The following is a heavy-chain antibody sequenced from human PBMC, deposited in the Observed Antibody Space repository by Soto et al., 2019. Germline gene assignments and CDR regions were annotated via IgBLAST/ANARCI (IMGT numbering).Heavy chain of an antibody. CDR2: INPSGGST. CDR1: GYTFISHY. V-gene: IGHV1-46*01. Sequence: ASVKVSCKASGYTFISHYIHWVRQAPGQGLEWMGIINPSGGSTSYAQKFQGRVTMTRDTSTSTAYMELSSLRSEDTAVYYCARQVGGWAPWYFDYWGQGTLVTVSS. D-gene: IGHD6-19*01. J-gene: IGHJ4*02. CDR3: ARQVGGWAPWYFDY.